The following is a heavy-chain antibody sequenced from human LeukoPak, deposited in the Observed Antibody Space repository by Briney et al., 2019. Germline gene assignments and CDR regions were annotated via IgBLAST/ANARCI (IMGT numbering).Heavy chain of an antibody. D-gene: IGHD2-2*01. V-gene: IGHV3-15*01. CDR3: TTDPLTHFHFCSSTSCYRGYFDL. CDR1: GFTFSNAW. Sequence: PGGSLRLSCAASGFTFSNAWMSWVRQAPGKGLEWVGRIKSKTDGGTTDYAAPVKGRFTISRDDSKNTLYLQMNSLKTEDTAVYYCTTDPLTHFHFCSSTSCYRGYFDLWGRGTLVTVSS. CDR2: IKSKTDGGTT. J-gene: IGHJ2*01.